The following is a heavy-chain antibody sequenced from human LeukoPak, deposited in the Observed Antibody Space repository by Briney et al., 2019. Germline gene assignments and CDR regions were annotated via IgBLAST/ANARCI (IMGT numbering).Heavy chain of an antibody. J-gene: IGHJ3*02. Sequence: ASVKVSCKASGYTFTSYGISWVRQAPGQGLEWMGWISAYNGNTNYAQKLQGRVTMTTDTSTSTAYMELRSLRSDDTAVYYCASFNSNYDAFDIWGQGTMVTVSP. V-gene: IGHV1-18*01. CDR3: ASFNSNYDAFDI. CDR1: GYTFTSYG. CDR2: ISAYNGNT. D-gene: IGHD4-11*01.